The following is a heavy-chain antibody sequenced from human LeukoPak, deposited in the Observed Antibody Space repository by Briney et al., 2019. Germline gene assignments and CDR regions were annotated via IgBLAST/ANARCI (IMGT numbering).Heavy chain of an antibody. J-gene: IGHJ4*02. Sequence: GGSLRLSCAGSGFTFGSYWMHWVRQAPGKGPVWVPRINSDGRSTTYADAVKGRFTISRDNAKGTLYLQMDSLTGEDSGVYYCARDVDFDYWGQGTLVTVSS. CDR2: INSDGRST. CDR1: GFTFGSYW. CDR3: ARDVDFDY. V-gene: IGHV3-74*01.